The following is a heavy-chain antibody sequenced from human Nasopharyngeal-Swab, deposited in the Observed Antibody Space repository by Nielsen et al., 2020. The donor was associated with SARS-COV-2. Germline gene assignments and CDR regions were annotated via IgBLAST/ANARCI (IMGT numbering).Heavy chain of an antibody. CDR1: GDSISGYY. D-gene: IGHD3-10*01. Sequence: SETLSLTCTVSGDSISGYYWTWIWQPAGRGLEWIGRVYISGGANYNPSLKSRVTMSVDTSKNQFSLKLSSVTAADTAVYYCAREGYYFGSGCYYFWGQGTLVTVSS. V-gene: IGHV4-4*07. J-gene: IGHJ4*02. CDR2: VYISGGA. CDR3: AREGYYFGSGCYYF.